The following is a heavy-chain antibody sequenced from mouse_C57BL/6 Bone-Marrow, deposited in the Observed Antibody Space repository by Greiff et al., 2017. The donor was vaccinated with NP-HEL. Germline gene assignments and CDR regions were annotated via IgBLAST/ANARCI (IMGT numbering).Heavy chain of an antibody. Sequence: QVQLQQPGAELVKPGASVKLSCKASGYTFTSYWMHWVKQRPGQGLEWIGMISPNSGSTNYNEKFKGKATLTADKSSSTAYMQLSSLTSEDSAVYYCASPSFAYWGQGTLVTVSA. CDR2: ISPNSGST. V-gene: IGHV1-64*01. CDR1: GYTFTSYW. J-gene: IGHJ3*01. CDR3: ASPSFAY.